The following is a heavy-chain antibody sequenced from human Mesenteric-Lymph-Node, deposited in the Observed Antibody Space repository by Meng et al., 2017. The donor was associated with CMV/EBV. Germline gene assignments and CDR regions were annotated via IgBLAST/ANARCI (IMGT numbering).Heavy chain of an antibody. CDR1: RFTFSSYA. J-gene: IGHJ4*02. CDR3: AKDPPSYYNLHEGVIDY. CDR2: ISNSGDRR. Sequence: GGSLRLSCAASRFTFSSYAMNWVRQAPGKGLEWVSSISNSGDRRYYADSVKGRFTISRDNSEDTLYLQMNSPRADDTAIYYCAKDPPSYYNLHEGVIDYWGQGTLVTVSS. V-gene: IGHV3-23*01. D-gene: IGHD1-26*01.